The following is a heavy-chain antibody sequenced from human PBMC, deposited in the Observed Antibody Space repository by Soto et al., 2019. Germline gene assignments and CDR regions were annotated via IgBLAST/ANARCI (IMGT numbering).Heavy chain of an antibody. J-gene: IGHJ4*02. CDR3: ARGGYDILTGYFRHDFDY. Sequence: ASVKVSCKASGYTFTGYYMHWVRQAPGQGLEWMGWINPNSGGTNYAQKFQGWVAMTRDTSISTAYMELSRLRSDDTAVYYCARGGYDILTGYFRHDFDYWGQGTLVTVSS. CDR1: GYTFTGYY. V-gene: IGHV1-2*04. D-gene: IGHD3-9*01. CDR2: INPNSGGT.